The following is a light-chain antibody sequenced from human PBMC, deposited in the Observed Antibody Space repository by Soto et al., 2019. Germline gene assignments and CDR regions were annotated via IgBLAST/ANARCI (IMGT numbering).Light chain of an antibody. Sequence: DIVLTQSPATLSLSPGARATLSCRASESVANYLLWFQQRPGQAPRLLIYDASNRASGIPARFSASGSGTDFTLTISRLETEDFEVYFCQHRKKWPYTFGQGTKVDIK. CDR2: DAS. V-gene: IGKV3-11*01. CDR3: QHRKKWPYT. CDR1: ESVANY. J-gene: IGKJ2*01.